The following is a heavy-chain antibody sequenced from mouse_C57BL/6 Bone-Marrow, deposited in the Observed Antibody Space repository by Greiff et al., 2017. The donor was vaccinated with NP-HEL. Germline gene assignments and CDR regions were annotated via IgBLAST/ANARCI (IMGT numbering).Heavy chain of an antibody. Sequence: VQLQQSGAELVKPGASVKLSCTASGFNIKDYYMHWVKQRTEQGLEWIGRIDPEDGETKYAPQFQGKATITADTSSHTAYMPLSSLPSEDTAVYYCAGMGWDGAYWDQGNRVTVTA. D-gene: IGHD4-1*01. CDR1: GFNIKDYY. V-gene: IGHV14-2*01. CDR3: AGMGWDGAY. J-gene: IGHJ3*01. CDR2: IDPEDGET.